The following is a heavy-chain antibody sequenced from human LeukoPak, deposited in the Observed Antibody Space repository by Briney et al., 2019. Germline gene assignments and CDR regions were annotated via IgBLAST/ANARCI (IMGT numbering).Heavy chain of an antibody. J-gene: IGHJ3*02. CDR1: GFTFSSYG. CDR3: ARGTYYFHNSDSSGAFDI. CDR2: ISYDGSNK. Sequence: PGRSLRLSCAASGFTFSSYGMHWVRQAPGKGLDWVAVISYDGSNKYYADSVNGRFTISRDNSKNTLFLQMNSLRADDTAVYYCARGTYYFHNSDSSGAFDIWGQGTMVTVSS. D-gene: IGHD3-22*01. V-gene: IGHV3-30*19.